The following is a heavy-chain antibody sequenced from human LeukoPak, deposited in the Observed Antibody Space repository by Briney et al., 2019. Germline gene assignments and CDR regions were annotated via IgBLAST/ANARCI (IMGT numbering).Heavy chain of an antibody. CDR1: GFTFSSYA. CDR2: ISYDGSNK. D-gene: IGHD4-17*01. V-gene: IGHV3-30-3*01. Sequence: GGSLRLPCAASGFTFSSYAMHWVRQAPGKGLEWVAVISYDGSNKYYAGSVKGRFTISRDNSKNTLYLQMNSLRAEDTAVYYCAAERVTTFRYYYYYGMDVWGQGTTVTVSS. CDR3: AAERVTTFRYYYYYGMDV. J-gene: IGHJ6*02.